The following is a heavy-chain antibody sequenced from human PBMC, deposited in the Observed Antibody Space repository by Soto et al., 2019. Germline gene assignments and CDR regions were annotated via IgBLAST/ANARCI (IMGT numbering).Heavy chain of an antibody. Sequence: SETLSLTCTVSGGSISSGGYYWSWIRQHPGKGLEWIGYIYYSGSTNYNPSLKSRVTISVDTSKNQFSLKLSSVTAADTAVYYCARAPQWQQPGFDYWGQGTLVTVSS. CDR2: IYYSGST. CDR1: GGSISSGGYY. D-gene: IGHD6-13*01. J-gene: IGHJ4*02. CDR3: ARAPQWQQPGFDY. V-gene: IGHV4-61*08.